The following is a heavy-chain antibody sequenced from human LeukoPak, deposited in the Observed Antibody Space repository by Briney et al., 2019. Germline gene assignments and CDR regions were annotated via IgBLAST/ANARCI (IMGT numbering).Heavy chain of an antibody. J-gene: IGHJ4*02. CDR3: AREGRDTAFDY. Sequence: ASVKVSCKASGYTFTSYYMHWVRQAPGQGLEWMGIINPSGGSASYAQKFQGRVTMTRDTSTSTVYMELSSLRSEDTAVYYCAREGRDTAFDYWGQGTLVTVSS. V-gene: IGHV1-46*01. D-gene: IGHD5-18*01. CDR2: INPSGGSA. CDR1: GYTFTSYY.